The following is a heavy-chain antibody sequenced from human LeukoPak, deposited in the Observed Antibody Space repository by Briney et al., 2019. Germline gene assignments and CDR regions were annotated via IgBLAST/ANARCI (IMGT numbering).Heavy chain of an antibody. CDR2: ISSSSSYI. D-gene: IGHD3-22*01. CDR3: ARSPPGLDSSRYYSFDY. J-gene: IGHJ4*02. V-gene: IGHV3-21*01. Sequence: PGGSLRLSCAASRFTFSSYSMNWVRQAPGKGLEWVSSISSSSSYIYYADSVKGRFTISRDNAKNSLYLQMNSLRAEDTAVYYCARSPPGLDSSRYYSFDYWGQGSLVTVSS. CDR1: RFTFSSYS.